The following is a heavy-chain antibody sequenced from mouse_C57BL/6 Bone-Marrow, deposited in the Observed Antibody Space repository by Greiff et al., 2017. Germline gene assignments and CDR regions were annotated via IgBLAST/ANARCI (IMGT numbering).Heavy chain of an antibody. CDR3: ARRVTLDY. CDR1: GFTFSDYG. D-gene: IGHD2-5*01. J-gene: IGHJ2*01. CDR2: ISSGSSTL. Sequence: DVYLVESGGGLVKPGGSLKLSCAASGFTFSDYGMPWVRQAPEKGLEWVAYISSGSSTLSDADTVKGRFTISRDNAKDTLFLQMTSLRSEDTAMYYCARRVTLDYWGQGTTLTVSS. V-gene: IGHV5-17*01.